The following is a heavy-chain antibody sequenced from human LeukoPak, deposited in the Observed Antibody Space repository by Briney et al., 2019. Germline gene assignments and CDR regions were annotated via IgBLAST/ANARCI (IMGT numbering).Heavy chain of an antibody. D-gene: IGHD2-8*01. Sequence: PGGSLRLSCAASGFTFRSYTMHWVRQAPGKGLEWVSSVSSGSVYKFYADSVKGRFVSSRDNSKNSLYLQMNSLRTEDTALYYCAKDSLHPDCTNGVCQVPLFDYWGQGTLVTVSS. CDR3: AKDSLHPDCTNGVCQVPLFDY. CDR1: GFTFRSYT. CDR2: VSSGSVYK. J-gene: IGHJ4*02. V-gene: IGHV3-21*04.